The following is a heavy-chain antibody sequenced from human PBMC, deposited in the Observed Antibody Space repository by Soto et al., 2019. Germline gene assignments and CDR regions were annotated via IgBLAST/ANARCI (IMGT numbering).Heavy chain of an antibody. Sequence: GGFLRLSCAASGFTFSSYAMHLVRQAPGKGLEWVAVISYDGSNKYYADSVKGRFTISRDNSKNTLYLQMNSLRAEDTAVYYCARDPGVTTSDYYYYGMDVWGQGTTVTVSS. J-gene: IGHJ6*02. V-gene: IGHV3-30-3*01. D-gene: IGHD4-4*01. CDR3: ARDPGVTTSDYYYYGMDV. CDR2: ISYDGSNK. CDR1: GFTFSSYA.